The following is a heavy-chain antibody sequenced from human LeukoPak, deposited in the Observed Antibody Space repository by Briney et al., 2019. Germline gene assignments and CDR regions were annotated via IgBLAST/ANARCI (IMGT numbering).Heavy chain of an antibody. CDR2: ISGTGGST. CDR1: GFTFSSYA. CDR3: AKGDTTWELPHDY. J-gene: IGHJ4*02. V-gene: IGHV3-23*01. D-gene: IGHD1-26*01. Sequence: GGSLRLSCAASGFTFSSYAMSWVRQAPGKGLEWVSAISGTGGSTYYADSVKGRFTISRDNSKNTLHLQMNSLRAEDTAVYYCAKGDTTWELPHDYWGQGTLVTVSS.